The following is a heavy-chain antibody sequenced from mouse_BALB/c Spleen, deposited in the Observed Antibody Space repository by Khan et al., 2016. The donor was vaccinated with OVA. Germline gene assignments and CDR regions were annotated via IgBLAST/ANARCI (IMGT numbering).Heavy chain of an antibody. J-gene: IGHJ3*01. CDR3: ATPYYGSAWFAY. V-gene: IGHV2-9*02. CDR1: GFSLTSYG. Sequence: QVQLKQSGPGLVAPSQSLSIICTVSGFSLTSYGVHWVRQTPGKGLEWLGVMWAGGSTNYNSALMSRLSISIYNSKSQVFLKMNSLQTDDTAMYYCATPYYGSAWFAYWGQGTLVTVSA. CDR2: MWAGGST. D-gene: IGHD1-1*01.